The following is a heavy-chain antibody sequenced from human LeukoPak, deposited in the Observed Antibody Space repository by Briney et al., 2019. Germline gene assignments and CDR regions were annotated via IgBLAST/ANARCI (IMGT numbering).Heavy chain of an antibody. Sequence: PGGSLRLSCVASGFTFSYYSMNWVRQAPGKGLEWVSVIYSGGSTYYADSVKGRFTISRDNSKNTLYLQMNTLRADDTAVYYCARNGYSSSSNWFDPWGQGTLVTVSS. J-gene: IGHJ5*02. V-gene: IGHV3-66*01. CDR2: IYSGGST. CDR3: ARNGYSSSSNWFDP. CDR1: GFTFSYYS. D-gene: IGHD6-13*01.